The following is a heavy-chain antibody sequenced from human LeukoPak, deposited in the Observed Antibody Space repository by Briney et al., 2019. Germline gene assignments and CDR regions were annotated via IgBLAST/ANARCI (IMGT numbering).Heavy chain of an antibody. Sequence: PGGSLRLSCSASGFTFSTYAIHWVRQAPGKGLEYVSAISSDGGSTYYPDSLKGRFTVSSDNSQNTVYLQMSSLRAEDTAVYYCVRFWITFDDWGQGTLVTVSS. V-gene: IGHV3-64D*06. CDR2: ISSDGGST. CDR3: VRFWITFDD. D-gene: IGHD2-2*03. J-gene: IGHJ4*02. CDR1: GFTFSTYA.